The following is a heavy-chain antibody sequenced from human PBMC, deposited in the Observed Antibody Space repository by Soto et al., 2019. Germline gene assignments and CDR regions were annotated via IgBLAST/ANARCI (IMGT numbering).Heavy chain of an antibody. V-gene: IGHV1-18*01. Sequence: ASVKVSCKASGYTFTSYVISWVRQAPGQGLEWMGWISAYNGNTNYAQKLQGRVTMATDTSTSTAYMELRSLRSDDTAVYYCARGSSFISWYNWVAPSGHGTLATVSP. CDR1: GYTFTSYV. CDR3: ARGSSFISWYNWVAP. D-gene: IGHD6-13*01. CDR2: ISAYNGNT. J-gene: IGHJ5*02.